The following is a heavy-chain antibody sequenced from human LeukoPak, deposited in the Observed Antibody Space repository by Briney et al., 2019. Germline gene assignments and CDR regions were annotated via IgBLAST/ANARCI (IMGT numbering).Heavy chain of an antibody. D-gene: IGHD6-13*01. CDR2: INPSSGGT. Sequence: ASVKVSCKASGYTFTGYYMHWVRQAPGQGLEWMGWINPSSGGTNYAQKFQGRVTMTRDTSISTAYMELSRLRSDDTAVYYCARGWGSSSWYRAGYWGQGTLVTVSS. CDR1: GYTFTGYY. CDR3: ARGWGSSSWYRAGY. V-gene: IGHV1-2*02. J-gene: IGHJ4*02.